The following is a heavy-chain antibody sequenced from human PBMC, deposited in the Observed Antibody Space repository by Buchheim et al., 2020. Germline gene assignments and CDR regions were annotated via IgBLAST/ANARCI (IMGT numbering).Heavy chain of an antibody. Sequence: EVQLLESGGGLVQPGGSLRLSCAASGFTFSNYAMTWVRQAPGKGLEWVSSFGTGGDTYYADSVKGRFTVSRDNSKNTQFLQLNSLRAEDTAMYYCAKTTVIDHWGQGTL. CDR2: SFGTGGDT. CDR1: GFTFSNYA. CDR3: AKTTVIDH. J-gene: IGHJ4*02. V-gene: IGHV3-23*01. D-gene: IGHD1-14*01.